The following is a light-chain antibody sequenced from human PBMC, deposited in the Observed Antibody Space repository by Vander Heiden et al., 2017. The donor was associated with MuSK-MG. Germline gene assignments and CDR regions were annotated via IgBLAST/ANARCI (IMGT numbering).Light chain of an antibody. CDR2: RGN. Sequence: QSVLTQPPSASGTRGQRVTISCSGSSSNIGSNTVNWYQQLPGTAPKLLIYRGNQRPSGVPDRFSGSKSGTSASLAISGLQSEDEADYYCAAWDDSLNGPVFGGGTKLTVL. J-gene: IGLJ2*01. CDR1: SSNIGSNT. V-gene: IGLV1-44*01. CDR3: AAWDDSLNGPV.